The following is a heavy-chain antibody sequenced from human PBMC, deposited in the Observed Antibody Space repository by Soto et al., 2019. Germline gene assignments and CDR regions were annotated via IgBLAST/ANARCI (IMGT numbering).Heavy chain of an antibody. J-gene: IGHJ4*02. CDR3: ASWAGYSS. V-gene: IGHV1-8*01. CDR1: GYTFTSYD. CDR2: MNPHSGNT. D-gene: IGHD3-9*01. Sequence: QVQLVQSGAEVKKPGASVKVSCKASGYTFTSYDVNWLRQATGQGLEWMGWMNPHSGNTGSAQKFQGRVTMTRNTSITTAYLELGSLRSEDTAVYYCASWAGYSSWGQGTLVTVSS.